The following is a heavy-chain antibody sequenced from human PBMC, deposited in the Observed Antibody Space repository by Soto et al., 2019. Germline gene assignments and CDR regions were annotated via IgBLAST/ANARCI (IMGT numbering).Heavy chain of an antibody. D-gene: IGHD1-26*01. CDR2: ISGSGGST. V-gene: IGHV3-23*01. CDR1: GFTFSSYA. Sequence: EVQLLESGGGLVQPGGSLRLSCAASGFTFSSYAMSWVRQAPGKGREWVSGISGSGGSTYYAGSVKGRFTISRDNSKNTMYLQVKGMRAEYRAVYYCAKAEWREGAFDIWGQGTMVTVSS. CDR3: AKAEWREGAFDI. J-gene: IGHJ3*02.